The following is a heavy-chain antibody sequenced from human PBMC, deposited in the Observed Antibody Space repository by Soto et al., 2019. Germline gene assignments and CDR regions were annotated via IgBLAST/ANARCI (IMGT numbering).Heavy chain of an antibody. V-gene: IGHV3-23*01. J-gene: IGHJ4*02. CDR3: ARKPDYSCGHDLAH. CDR2: ISDSGAYT. CDR1: GFTFNKFS. Sequence: EVLLLESGGGLVQPGGSLRLSCAASGFTFNKFSMCWVRQAPGKGLEWVSAISDSGAYTYYADSVKGRFTISRDNSRNALYMQMNSLRAEDTAVYYGARKPDYSCGHDLAHWGQGILVTVSS. D-gene: IGHD6-19*01.